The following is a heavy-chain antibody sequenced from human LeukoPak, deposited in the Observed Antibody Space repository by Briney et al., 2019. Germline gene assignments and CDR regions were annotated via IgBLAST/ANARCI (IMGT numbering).Heavy chain of an antibody. CDR2: IYHSGST. CDR3: ARVQYIPFDY. CDR1: GGSISSSSYY. V-gene: IGHV4-39*07. D-gene: IGHD2-21*01. Sequence: SETLSLTCTVSGGSISSSSYYWGWIRQPPGKGLEWIGSIYHSGSTYYNPSLKSRVTISVDTSKNQFSLKLSSVTAADTAVYYCARVQYIPFDYWGQGTLVTVSS. J-gene: IGHJ4*02.